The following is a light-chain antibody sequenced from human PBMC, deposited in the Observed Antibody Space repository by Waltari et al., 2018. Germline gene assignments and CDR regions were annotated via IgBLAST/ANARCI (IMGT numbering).Light chain of an antibody. Sequence: QSALSQPASLSGFPGQSVTLPCTGTRRYRRASNSVLWYQDHPGQGPKVTIYDVSDRPSGVSARFSGSKSGNTASLTISGLQAEDEADYYCSSESSAKVVLFGGGTKVTVL. CDR3: SSESSAKVVL. CDR2: DVS. CDR1: RRYRRASNS. V-gene: IGLV2-14*03. J-gene: IGLJ3*02.